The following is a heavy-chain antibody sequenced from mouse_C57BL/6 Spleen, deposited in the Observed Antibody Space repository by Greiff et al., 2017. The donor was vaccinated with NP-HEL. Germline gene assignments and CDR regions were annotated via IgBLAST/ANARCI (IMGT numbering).Heavy chain of an antibody. Sequence: EVQLVESGEGLVKPGGSLKLSCAASGFTFSSYAMSWVRQTPEKRLEWVAYISSGGDYIYYADTVKGRFTISRDNARNTLYLQMSSLKSEDTAMYYGTSGRVEYGDDYAMDYWGKGTSVTVSS. CDR2: ISSGGDYI. J-gene: IGHJ4*01. D-gene: IGHD1-1*01. V-gene: IGHV5-9-1*02. CDR3: TSGRVEYGDDYAMDY. CDR1: GFTFSSYA.